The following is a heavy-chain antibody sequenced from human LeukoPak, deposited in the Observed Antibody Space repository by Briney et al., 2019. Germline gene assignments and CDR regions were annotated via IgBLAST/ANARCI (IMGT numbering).Heavy chain of an antibody. D-gene: IGHD3-10*01. Sequence: GESLKISCKGSGYSFTSYWIGWVRQMPGKGLEWMGIIYPGDSDTKYSPSFQGQVTISADKSISTAYLQWSSLKASDTAMYYCATHPGYTMVRGVATADLYYFDYWGQGTLVTVSS. J-gene: IGHJ4*02. V-gene: IGHV5-51*01. CDR1: GYSFTSYW. CDR2: IYPGDSDT. CDR3: ATHPGYTMVRGVATADLYYFDY.